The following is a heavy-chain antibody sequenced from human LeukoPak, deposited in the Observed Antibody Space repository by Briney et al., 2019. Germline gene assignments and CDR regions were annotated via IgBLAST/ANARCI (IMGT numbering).Heavy chain of an antibody. CDR3: ARYLRDLNAFDI. Sequence: PGGSLRLSCAASGFTFSSYAMNWVRQAPGKGLEWVAFIRYDGSNKYYADSVKGRFTISRDNSKNTLYLQMDSLRSDDTAVYYCARYLRDLNAFDIWGQGTMVTVSS. CDR1: GFTFSSYA. D-gene: IGHD2-21*01. V-gene: IGHV3-30*02. CDR2: IRYDGSNK. J-gene: IGHJ3*02.